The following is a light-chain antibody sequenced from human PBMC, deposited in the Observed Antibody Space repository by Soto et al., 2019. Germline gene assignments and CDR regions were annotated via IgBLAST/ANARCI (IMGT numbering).Light chain of an antibody. CDR2: GAS. Sequence: IVLTPSPGTLSLSPGERATLSCRASQSLTSRYLAWYRQKPGQAPRLLIYGASTRATGISARFTGSGSGTDFTLTINRLEPEDFALYYCQQYGSSPPTFGQGTKVDIK. V-gene: IGKV3-20*01. CDR1: QSLTSRY. CDR3: QQYGSSPPT. J-gene: IGKJ1*01.